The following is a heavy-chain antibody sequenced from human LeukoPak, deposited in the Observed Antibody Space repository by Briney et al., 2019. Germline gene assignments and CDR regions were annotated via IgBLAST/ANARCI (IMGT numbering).Heavy chain of an antibody. V-gene: IGHV3-53*01. J-gene: IGHJ6*03. Sequence: GGSLRLSCAASGFIVSSKYMSWVRQAPGKGLEWVSVIYSGGSTYYAASVEGRFTISRDNSKNTVYLQMNSLRAEDTALYYCARDLSGRGYSGYDFSYYYYYMDVWGKGTTVTVSS. CDR1: GFIVSSKY. CDR2: IYSGGST. CDR3: ARDLSGRGYSGYDFSYYYYYMDV. D-gene: IGHD5-12*01.